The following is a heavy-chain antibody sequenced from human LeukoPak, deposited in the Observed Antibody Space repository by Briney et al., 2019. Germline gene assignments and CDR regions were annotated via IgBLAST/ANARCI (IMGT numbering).Heavy chain of an antibody. J-gene: IGHJ4*02. CDR3: ARDGQSYYDFWSGYIQIDY. CDR2: IYHSGST. Sequence: SETLSLTCTVSGYSISSGYYWGWIRQPPGKGLEWIGSIYHSGSTYYNPSLKSRVTISVDTSKNQFSLKLCSVTAADTAVYYCARDGQSYYDFWSGYIQIDYWGQGTLVTVSS. D-gene: IGHD3-3*01. CDR1: GYSISSGYY. V-gene: IGHV4-38-2*02.